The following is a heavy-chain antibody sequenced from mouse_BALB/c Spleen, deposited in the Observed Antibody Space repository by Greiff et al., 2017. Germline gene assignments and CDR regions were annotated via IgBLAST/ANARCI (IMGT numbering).Heavy chain of an antibody. J-gene: IGHJ3*01. D-gene: IGHD2-4*01. CDR2: INPYNGAT. Sequence: VQLQQSGPELVKPGASVKISCKASGYSFTGYYMHWVKQSHVKSLEWIGRINPYNGATSYNQNFKDKASLTVDKSSSTAYMELHSLTSEDSAVYYCARSYDYTWFAYWGQGTLVTVSA. V-gene: IGHV1-31*01. CDR1: GYSFTGYY. CDR3: ARSYDYTWFAY.